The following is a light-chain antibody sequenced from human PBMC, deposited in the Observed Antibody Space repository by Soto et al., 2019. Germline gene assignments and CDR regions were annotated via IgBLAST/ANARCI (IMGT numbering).Light chain of an antibody. CDR3: AAWDDSLNALV. CDR2: NNS. J-gene: IGLJ2*01. V-gene: IGLV1-44*01. Sequence: QSVLTQPPSASGTPGQRVTISCSGSSSSIGTNSVNWYQQLPGTAPKLLLYNNSHRPSGVPDRFSGSKSGTSASLAITGLQSADEADYYCAAWDDSLNALVFGGGTKLTVL. CDR1: SSSIGTNS.